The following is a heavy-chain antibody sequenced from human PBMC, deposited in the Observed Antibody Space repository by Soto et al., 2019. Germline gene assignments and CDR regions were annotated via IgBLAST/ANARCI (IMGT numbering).Heavy chain of an antibody. D-gene: IGHD6-19*01. V-gene: IGHV3-23*01. Sequence: GGSLRLSCAASGFTFSSYAMSWVRQAPGKGLEWVSAISGSGGSTYYADSVKGRFTISRDNSKNTLYLQMNSLRAEDTAVYYCATDPGSSGWYGPFGYWGQGTMVTVSS. CDR1: GFTFSSYA. CDR2: ISGSGGST. J-gene: IGHJ4*02. CDR3: ATDPGSSGWYGPFGY.